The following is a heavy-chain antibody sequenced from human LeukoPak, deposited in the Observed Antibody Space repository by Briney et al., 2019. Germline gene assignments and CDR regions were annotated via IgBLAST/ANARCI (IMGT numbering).Heavy chain of an antibody. D-gene: IGHD6-19*01. J-gene: IGHJ6*03. V-gene: IGHV4-39*07. CDR2: INHSGST. CDR3: ARRGIAVAGNTVLYYCYYMDV. CDR1: GGSISSSSYY. Sequence: SSETLSLTCTVSGGSISSSSYYWSWIRQPPGKGLEWIGEINHSGSTNYNPSLKSRVTISVDTSKNQFSLKLSSVTAADTAVYYCARRGIAVAGNTVLYYCYYMDVWGKGTTVTISS.